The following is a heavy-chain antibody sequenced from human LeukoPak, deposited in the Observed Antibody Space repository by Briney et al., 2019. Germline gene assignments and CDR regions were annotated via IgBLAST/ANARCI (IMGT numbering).Heavy chain of an antibody. CDR1: GFTFSSYG. D-gene: IGHD2-21*01. Sequence: GRSLRLSCAASGFTFSSYGMHWVRQAPGKGLEWVAIISYDGRNKYYADSVEGRFTIYRDNPKNTLYLRMNSPRPEDTAVYYCAKEFRHIFEFWGQGTLVTVSS. V-gene: IGHV3-30*18. J-gene: IGHJ4*02. CDR2: ISYDGRNK. CDR3: AKEFRHIFEF.